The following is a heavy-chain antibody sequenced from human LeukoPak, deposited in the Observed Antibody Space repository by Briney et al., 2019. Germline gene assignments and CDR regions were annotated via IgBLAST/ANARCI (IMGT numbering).Heavy chain of an antibody. CDR3: ARGPSPGAFDI. J-gene: IGHJ3*02. Sequence: ASVKVSCKVSGYTFTDYFMHWLRQAPGQGPEWMGWINTNSGGTKSAHKFLGRVTMTRDTSISTAYMELSRLISDDAAVYYCARGPSPGAFDIWGQGTMVTVSS. D-gene: IGHD7-27*01. V-gene: IGHV1-2*02. CDR2: INTNSGGT. CDR1: GYTFTDYF.